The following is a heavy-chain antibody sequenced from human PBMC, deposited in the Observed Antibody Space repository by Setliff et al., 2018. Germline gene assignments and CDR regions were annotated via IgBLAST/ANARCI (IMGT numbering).Heavy chain of an antibody. V-gene: IGHV1-69*05. CDR3: ARGSYCSGGSCSGRDFDY. CDR1: GYTFTSYA. J-gene: IGHJ4*02. Sequence: GASVKVSCKASGYTFTSYAMHWVRQAPGQGLEWMGGIIPIFGTANYAQKFQGRVTITTDESTSTAYMELSSLRSEDTAVYYCARGSYCSGGSCSGRDFDYWGQGTLVTVSS. D-gene: IGHD2-15*01. CDR2: IIPIFGTA.